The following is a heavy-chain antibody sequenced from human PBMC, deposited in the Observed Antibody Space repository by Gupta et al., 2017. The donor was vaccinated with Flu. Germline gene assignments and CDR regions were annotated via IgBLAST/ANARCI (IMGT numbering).Heavy chain of an antibody. J-gene: IGHJ4*01. CDR3: ARAGATITTFFDW. D-gene: IGHD1-20*01. CDR2: GITTGSTK. Sequence: YGITTGSTKYYADSVKGRFTIARDNAKNSLYLQMNSLRAEDTAVYFCARAGATITTFFDWWGQGTLVTVSS. V-gene: IGHV3-11*01.